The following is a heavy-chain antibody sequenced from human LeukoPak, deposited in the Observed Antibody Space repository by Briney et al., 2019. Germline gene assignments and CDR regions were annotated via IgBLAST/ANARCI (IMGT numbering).Heavy chain of an antibody. D-gene: IGHD3-10*01. J-gene: IGHJ4*02. V-gene: IGHV4-59*08. CDR1: GGSINNYY. CDR2: IYYSGST. Sequence: SSETLSLTCTVSGGSINNYYWSWIRQPPGKGLEWIGYIYYSGSTNYNPSLKSRVTISVDTSKNQFSLKLSSVTAADTAVYYCARVGITMVRGVHFDYWGQGTLVTVSS. CDR3: ARVGITMVRGVHFDY.